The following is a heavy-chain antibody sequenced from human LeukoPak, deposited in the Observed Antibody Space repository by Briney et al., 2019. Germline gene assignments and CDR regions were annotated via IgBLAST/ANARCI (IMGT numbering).Heavy chain of an antibody. Sequence: GGSLRLSCAASGFTFSSYEMNWVRQAPGKAMEWVSSITSNGTYIFYADSVKGRFTISRDNAKNSLYLQMDSLGPEDTAVYYCARDPYSGNYGNDYYYYMDVWGKGTTVT. V-gene: IGHV3-21*01. D-gene: IGHD1-26*01. CDR2: ITSNGTYI. CDR3: ARDPYSGNYGNDYYYYMDV. J-gene: IGHJ6*03. CDR1: GFTFSSYE.